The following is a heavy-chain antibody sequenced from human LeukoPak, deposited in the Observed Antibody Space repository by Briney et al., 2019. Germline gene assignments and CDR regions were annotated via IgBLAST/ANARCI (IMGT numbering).Heavy chain of an antibody. Sequence: SETLSLTCTVSGGSISSYYWSWIRQPPGKGLEWIGYIYYSGSTNYNPSLKSRVTISVDTSKNQFSLKLSSVTAADTAVYYCARGKLGYYGSGTNYYYYYYGMDVWGQGTTVTVSS. CDR1: GGSISSYY. D-gene: IGHD3-10*01. J-gene: IGHJ6*02. CDR2: IYYSGST. CDR3: ARGKLGYYGSGTNYYYYYYGMDV. V-gene: IGHV4-59*08.